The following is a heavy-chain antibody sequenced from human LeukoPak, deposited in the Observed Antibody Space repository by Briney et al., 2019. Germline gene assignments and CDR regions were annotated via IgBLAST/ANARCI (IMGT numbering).Heavy chain of an antibody. V-gene: IGHV1-69*13. J-gene: IGHJ4*02. CDR1: GGTFSSYA. CDR2: IIPIFGTA. Sequence: SVKVSCKASGGTFSSYAISWVRQAPGQGLEWMGGIIPIFGTANYAQKFQGRVTITADESTSTAYMELSSLRSEDTAVYYCARGRYDILTGYSYYFDYWGQGTLVTVSS. CDR3: ARGRYDILTGYSYYFDY. D-gene: IGHD3-9*01.